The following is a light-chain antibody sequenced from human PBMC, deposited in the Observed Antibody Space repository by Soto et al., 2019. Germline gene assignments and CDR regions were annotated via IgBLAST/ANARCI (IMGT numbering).Light chain of an antibody. V-gene: IGKV1-5*01. Sequence: DIQMTQSPSTLSASVGDRVTITCRASRSISSWLAWYQQKPGKAPKLLIYDASSLESGVPSRFSGSGSGTEFTLTISSLQPDDFATYYCQQYNSFPWTFGQGTKLEIK. CDR3: QQYNSFPWT. CDR1: RSISSW. J-gene: IGKJ2*02. CDR2: DAS.